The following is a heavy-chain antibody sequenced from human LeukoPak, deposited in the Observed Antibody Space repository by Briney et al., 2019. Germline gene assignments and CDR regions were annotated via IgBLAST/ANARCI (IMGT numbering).Heavy chain of an antibody. J-gene: IGHJ4*02. CDR2: ISSSSSYI. CDR1: GFTFSSYS. CDR3: ARTGYYRAPRGYFDY. D-gene: IGHD3-9*01. Sequence: GGSLRLSCAASGFTFSSYSMNWVRQAPGKGLEWVSSISSSSSYIYYADSVKGRFTISRDNAKNSLYLQMNSLRAEDTAVYYCARTGYYRAPRGYFDYWGQGTLVTVSS. V-gene: IGHV3-21*01.